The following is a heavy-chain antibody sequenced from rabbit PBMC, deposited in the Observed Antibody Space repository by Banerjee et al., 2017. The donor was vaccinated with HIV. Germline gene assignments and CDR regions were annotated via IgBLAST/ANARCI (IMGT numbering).Heavy chain of an antibody. CDR1: GFSFSSSYW. Sequence: QEQLKESGGGLVKPGTSLTLTCTASGFSFSSSYWIYWVRQAPGKGLEWIACIVAGSSGSTYYASWAKGRFTISKTSSTTVTLQMTSLTAADTATYFCARDGPRHAAFGYGGYAYALWGPGTLVTVS. V-gene: IGHV1S45*01. J-gene: IGHJ4*01. CDR2: IVAGSSGST. CDR3: ARDGPRHAAFGYGGYAYAL. D-gene: IGHD6-1*01.